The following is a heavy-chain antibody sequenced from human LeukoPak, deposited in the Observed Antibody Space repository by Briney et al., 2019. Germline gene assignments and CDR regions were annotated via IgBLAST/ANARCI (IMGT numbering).Heavy chain of an antibody. CDR2: IKGDGTET. J-gene: IGHJ4*02. V-gene: IGHV3-7*01. Sequence: GGSLRLSCAASGFIFSTHWMNWVRQAPGKGLEWVAIIKGDGTETLYADSVKGRFTISRDNTKSSLYLQINSLRAEDTAVYYCVGGGGWLPDFWGQEVLVTVSS. CDR3: VGGGGWLPDF. CDR1: GFIFSTHW. D-gene: IGHD6-19*01.